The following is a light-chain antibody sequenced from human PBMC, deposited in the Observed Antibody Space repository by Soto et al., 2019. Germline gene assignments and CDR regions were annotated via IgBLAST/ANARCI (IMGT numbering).Light chain of an antibody. CDR2: EVS. J-gene: IGLJ2*01. CDR1: SSDVGSYNL. V-gene: IGLV2-23*02. Sequence: QSALTQPASVSGSPGQSITISCTGTSSDVGSYNLVSWYQQHPGKAPKLMIYEVSKRPSGVSNRFSGSKSGNTASLTISELQAEDEADYYCCSYAGSSTNVVFGGGTKLTVL. CDR3: CSYAGSSTNVV.